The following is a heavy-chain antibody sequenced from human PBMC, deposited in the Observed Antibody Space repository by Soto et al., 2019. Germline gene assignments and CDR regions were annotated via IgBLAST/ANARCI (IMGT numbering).Heavy chain of an antibody. Sequence: QVQLVQSGAEVKKPGASVKVSCKASGYTFTSYYMHWVRQAPGQGLEWMGIINPSGGSTSYAQKFQGRVTMTRDTSTSTVYMELCSLRSEDTAVYYCARVSLSAAGLNYFDYWGQGTLVTVSS. J-gene: IGHJ4*02. CDR1: GYTFTSYY. CDR3: ARVSLSAAGLNYFDY. V-gene: IGHV1-46*01. D-gene: IGHD6-13*01. CDR2: INPSGGST.